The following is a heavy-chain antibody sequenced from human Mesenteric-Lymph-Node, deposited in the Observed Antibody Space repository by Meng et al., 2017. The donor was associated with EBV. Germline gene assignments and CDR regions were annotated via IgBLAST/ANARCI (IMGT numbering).Heavy chain of an antibody. CDR3: ARGVNPAY. Sequence: QGPLQQLGPGRVTPRETLSRTCAVFGGSFIGYVWTCIRQPPGKGLECVGEINYRGSTNYNPSLKSRVTISVDTSKSQLYLKLSSVTAADTAVYYCARGVNPAYWGQGTLVTVSS. D-gene: IGHD2-2*01. CDR1: GGSFIGYV. J-gene: IGHJ4*02. V-gene: IGHV4-34*01. CDR2: INYRGST.